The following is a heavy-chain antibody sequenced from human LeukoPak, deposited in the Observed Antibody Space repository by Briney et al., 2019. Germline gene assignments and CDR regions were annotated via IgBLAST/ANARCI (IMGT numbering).Heavy chain of an antibody. Sequence: SVKVSCKASGGTFSSYAISWVRQAPGQGLEWMGGIIPIFGTANYAQKFQGRVTITADKSTSTAYMELRSLRSDDTAVYYCAREGAYSREFDYWGQGTLVTVSS. CDR1: GGTFSSYA. CDR2: IIPIFGTA. V-gene: IGHV1-69*06. CDR3: AREGAYSREFDY. D-gene: IGHD4-11*01. J-gene: IGHJ4*02.